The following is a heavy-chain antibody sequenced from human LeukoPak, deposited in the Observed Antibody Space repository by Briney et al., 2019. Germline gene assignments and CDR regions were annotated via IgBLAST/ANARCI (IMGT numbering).Heavy chain of an antibody. Sequence: GGSLRLSCTVSGFTLSSYEMTWFRQAPGKGLEWVSSIGYSGGDTHYADSVKGRFTISRDNSKNTLYLQLNSLRADDTAVYYCAKDDGWVQYANWGQGTLVTVSS. J-gene: IGHJ4*02. D-gene: IGHD5-24*01. CDR3: AKDDGWVQYAN. CDR2: IGYSGGDT. V-gene: IGHV3-23*01. CDR1: GFTLSSYE.